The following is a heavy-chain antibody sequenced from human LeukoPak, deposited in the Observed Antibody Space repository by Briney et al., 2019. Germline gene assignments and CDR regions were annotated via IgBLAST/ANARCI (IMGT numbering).Heavy chain of an antibody. CDR2: IYYSGST. Sequence: PSETLSLTCTVSGGSISSYYWSWIRQPPGKGLEWIGYIYYSGSTNYNPSLKSRVTISVDTSKNQFSLKLSSVTAADTAVYYCARHIDYYDSSGFYFDIWGQGTMVTVSS. CDR1: GGSISSYY. CDR3: ARHIDYYDSSGFYFDI. D-gene: IGHD3-22*01. J-gene: IGHJ3*02. V-gene: IGHV4-59*08.